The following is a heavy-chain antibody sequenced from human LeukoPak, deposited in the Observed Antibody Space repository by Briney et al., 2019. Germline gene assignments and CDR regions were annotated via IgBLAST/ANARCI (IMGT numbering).Heavy chain of an antibody. D-gene: IGHD3-22*01. J-gene: IGHJ4*02. V-gene: IGHV3-30*18. CDR1: GFTLSSYA. CDR3: AKGGHYYDSSGPYHY. CDR2: ISYDGSNK. Sequence: GGSLRLSCAASGFTLSSYAMSWVRQAPGKGLEWVAVISYDGSNKYYADSVKGRFTISRDNSKNTLYLQMNSLRAEDTAVYYCAKGGHYYDSSGPYHYWGQGTLVTVSS.